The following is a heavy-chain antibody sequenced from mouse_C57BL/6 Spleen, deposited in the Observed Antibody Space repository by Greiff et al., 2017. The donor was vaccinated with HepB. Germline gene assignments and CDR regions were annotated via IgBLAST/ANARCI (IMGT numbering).Heavy chain of an antibody. J-gene: IGHJ2*01. V-gene: IGHV1-39*01. Sequence: EVQLQESGPELVKPGASVKISCKASGYSFTDYNMNWVKQSNGKSLEWIGVINPNYGTTSYNQKFKGKATLTVDQSSSTAYMQLNSLTSEDSAFYYCARGIYYGSSYYFDYWGQGTTLTVSS. CDR3: ARGIYYGSSYYFDY. CDR1: GYSFTDYN. D-gene: IGHD1-1*01. CDR2: INPNYGTT.